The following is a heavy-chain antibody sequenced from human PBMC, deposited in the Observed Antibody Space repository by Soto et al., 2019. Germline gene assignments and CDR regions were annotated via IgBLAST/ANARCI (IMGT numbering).Heavy chain of an antibody. V-gene: IGHV3-21*01. D-gene: IGHD3-22*01. J-gene: IGHJ4*02. CDR2: ISSSSSYI. CDR1: GFTFSSYS. CDR3: AMYYDSSGYYWEGDY. Sequence: EVQLVESGGGLVKPGGSLRLSCAASGFTFSSYSMNWVRQAPGKGLEWVSSISSSSSYIYYADSVKGRFTISSDNAKNSLYLQMNSLRAEDTAVYYCAMYYDSSGYYWEGDYWGQGTLVTVSS.